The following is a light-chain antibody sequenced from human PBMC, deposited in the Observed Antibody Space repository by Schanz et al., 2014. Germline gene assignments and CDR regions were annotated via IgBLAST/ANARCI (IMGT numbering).Light chain of an antibody. J-gene: IGLJ3*02. V-gene: IGLV4-69*01. CDR1: SWHSNYA. CDR3: ETWDSNTLV. CDR2: INSDGSH. Sequence: QSVLTQSPSTSASLGASVKLTCTLSSWHSNYAIAWHQQQPEKGPRYLMKINSDGSHSKGDGIPDRFSGSSSGADRYLTISNLQFEDEADYYCETWDSNTLVFGGGTKLTVL.